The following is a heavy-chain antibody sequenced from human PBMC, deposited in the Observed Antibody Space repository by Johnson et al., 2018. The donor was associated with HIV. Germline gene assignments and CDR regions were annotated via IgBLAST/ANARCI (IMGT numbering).Heavy chain of an antibody. CDR2: IKQDGSEK. CDR3: ARATGIAVAGGSFDV. D-gene: IGHD6-19*01. V-gene: IGHV3-7*05. CDR1: GFTFSSYW. Sequence: VQLVESGGGLVQPGGSLRLSCAASGFTFSSYWMSWVRQAPGKGLEWVANIKQDGSEKYYVDSVKGRFTISRDNAKNSLYLQMNSLRVEDTALYYCARATGIAVAGGSFDVWGRGTMVTVSS. J-gene: IGHJ3*01.